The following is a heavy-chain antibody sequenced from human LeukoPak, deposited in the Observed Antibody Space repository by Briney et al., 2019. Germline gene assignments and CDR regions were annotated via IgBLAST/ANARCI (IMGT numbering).Heavy chain of an antibody. CDR3: AREVRGSSEWLPGTLDY. CDR1: GGTFSSYA. J-gene: IGHJ4*02. CDR2: IIPIFGTA. V-gene: IGHV1-69*05. Sequence: SVKVSCKASGGTFSSYAISWVRQAPGQGLEWMGGIIPIFGTANYAQKFQGRVTITTDESTSTAYMELSSLRSEDTAVYYCAREVRGSSEWLPGTLDYWGQGTLVTVSS. D-gene: IGHD3-3*01.